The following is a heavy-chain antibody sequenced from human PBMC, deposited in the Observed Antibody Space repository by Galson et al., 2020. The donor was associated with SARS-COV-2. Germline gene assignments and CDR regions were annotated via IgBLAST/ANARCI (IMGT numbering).Heavy chain of an antibody. V-gene: IGHV4-39*07. Sequence: SQTLSLTCSVSGDSISSTTYYWGWIRQSPGKGLEWIGTVYFSGDTYYNPSLKSRVTMSVDTSKNHFSLKLRSVTAADTAVYSCARVPKYYDSGGFYYYFMDVWGHGITVTVSS. D-gene: IGHD3-22*01. CDR1: GDSISSTTYY. CDR3: ARVPKYYDSGGFYYYFMDV. CDR2: VYFSGDT. J-gene: IGHJ6*02.